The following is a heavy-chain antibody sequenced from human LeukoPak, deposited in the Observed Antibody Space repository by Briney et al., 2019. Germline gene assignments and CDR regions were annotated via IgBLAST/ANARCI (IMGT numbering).Heavy chain of an antibody. CDR2: ISCDGSTT. Sequence: GGSLRLSCAASGFTFSSYAMHWVRQAPGKGLEWVAVISCDGSTTNYADSVKGRFTISRDNAKNTLDLQMNSLRAEDTAVYYCARRSSGSPPYYFDYWGQGTLVTVSS. J-gene: IGHJ4*02. CDR1: GFTFSSYA. CDR3: ARRSSGSPPYYFDY. D-gene: IGHD1-26*01. V-gene: IGHV3-30*04.